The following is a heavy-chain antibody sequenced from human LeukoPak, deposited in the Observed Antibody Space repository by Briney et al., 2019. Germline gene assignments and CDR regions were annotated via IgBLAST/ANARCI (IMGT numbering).Heavy chain of an antibody. CDR2: ISYDGSNE. CDR3: AKVRVVFNWNYAYYFDS. V-gene: IGHV3-30*04. D-gene: IGHD1-7*01. J-gene: IGHJ4*02. Sequence: SGGSLRLSCAASGITFRSYAMHWVRQAPGKGLEWVAVISYDGSNENYADSVKGRFTISRDKSKNTLYLQMNSLRAEDTAVYYCAKVRVVFNWNYAYYFDSWGQGTLVTVSS. CDR1: GITFRSYA.